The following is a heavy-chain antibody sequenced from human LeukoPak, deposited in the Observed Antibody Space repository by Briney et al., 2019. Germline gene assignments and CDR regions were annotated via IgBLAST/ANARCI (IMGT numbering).Heavy chain of an antibody. Sequence: SETLSLTCTVSGDSISSYSWIWLRQPPGKGLEWIGFISYSGSTRYNASFESRVTISIDTSNNQFSMKLTSVTAADTARYYCARVGRGVHTWGSYSFDQWGQGALVTVSS. J-gene: IGHJ4*02. V-gene: IGHV4-59*01. CDR3: ARVGRGVHTWGSYSFDQ. CDR1: GDSISSYS. D-gene: IGHD3-16*01. CDR2: ISYSGST.